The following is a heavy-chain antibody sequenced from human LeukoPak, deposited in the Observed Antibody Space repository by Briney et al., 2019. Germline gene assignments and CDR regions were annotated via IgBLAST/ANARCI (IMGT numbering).Heavy chain of an antibody. Sequence: PGRSLRLSCVASGITFEDYAMHWVRQVPGKGLEWVSGINWNSGSVGYGDSVKGRFTISRDNAKKSLYLQMNSLRPEDMALYYCAKGDTSSYFYDAFNIWGRGTMVTVSS. CDR3: AKGDTSSYFYDAFNI. D-gene: IGHD2-2*01. J-gene: IGHJ3*02. V-gene: IGHV3-9*03. CDR1: GITFEDYA. CDR2: INWNSGSV.